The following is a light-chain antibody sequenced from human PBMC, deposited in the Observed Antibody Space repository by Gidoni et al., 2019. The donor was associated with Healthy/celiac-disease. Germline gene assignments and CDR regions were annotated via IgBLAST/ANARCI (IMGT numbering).Light chain of an antibody. CDR2: DVS. J-gene: IGLJ2*01. CDR3: SSYTSSSTE. Sequence: QSALTQPASVSVSPGQSITISCTGSSSDVGGYNYVSWYQQHPGKAPKLMIDDVSNRPSGVSKRFSGSKSGNTASLTISGLQAEDEADYYCSSYTSSSTEFGGGTKLTVL. V-gene: IGLV2-14*03. CDR1: SSDVGGYNY.